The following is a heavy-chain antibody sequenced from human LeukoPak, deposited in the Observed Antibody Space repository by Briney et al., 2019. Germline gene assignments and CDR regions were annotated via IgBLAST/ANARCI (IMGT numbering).Heavy chain of an antibody. J-gene: IGHJ4*02. CDR1: GFTFSSYA. CDR2: ISGSGGST. CDR3: AKDPYSGTYYDY. V-gene: IGHV3-23*01. D-gene: IGHD1-26*01. Sequence: GGSLRLSCAASGFTFSSYAMSWVRQAPGKGLEWVSAISGSGGSTYYADSVKGRFAISRDNSKNTLYLQMNSLRAEDTAVYYCAKDPYSGTYYDYWGQGTLVTVSS.